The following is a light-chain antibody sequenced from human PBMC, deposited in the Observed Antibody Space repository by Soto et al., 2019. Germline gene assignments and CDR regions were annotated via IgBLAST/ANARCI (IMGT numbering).Light chain of an antibody. Sequence: IQLTQSPSSLSASVGDRVTITCRASQGIDSYLAWYQQRPGKVPQLLIYETSILQSGVSSRFSGSGSGTDFTLSISRLEAEDFAVYYCQQHGSSPLTFGGGTKVDIK. CDR2: ETS. CDR1: QGIDSY. J-gene: IGKJ4*01. V-gene: IGKV1-9*01. CDR3: QQHGSSPLT.